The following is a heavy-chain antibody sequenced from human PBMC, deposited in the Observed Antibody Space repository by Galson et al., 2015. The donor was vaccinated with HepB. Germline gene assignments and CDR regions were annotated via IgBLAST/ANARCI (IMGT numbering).Heavy chain of an antibody. CDR1: GFTFSSYS. J-gene: IGHJ6*02. CDR3: ARVDTALGDYYGMDV. D-gene: IGHD5-18*01. V-gene: IGHV3-21*01. CDR2: ISSSSSYI. Sequence: SLRLSCAASGFTFSSYSMNWVRQAPGKGLEWVSSISSSSSYIYYADSVKGRFTISRDNAKNSLYLQMNSLRAEDTAVYYCARVDTALGDYYGMDVWGQGTTVTVSS.